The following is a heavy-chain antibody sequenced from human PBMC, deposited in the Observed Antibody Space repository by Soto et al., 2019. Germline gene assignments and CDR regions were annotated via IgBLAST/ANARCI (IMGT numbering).Heavy chain of an antibody. D-gene: IGHD4-17*01. CDR3: AKGGDYGEYVYFDY. CDR1: GFTFSSYA. V-gene: IGHV3-23*01. Sequence: EVQLLESGGGLVQPGGSLRLSCAASGFTFSSYAKNWVRQAPGKGLEWVSAISGSGSLTYYADSVKGRFTISRDNSKNTLYLQMNSLGAEDTAVYYCAKGGDYGEYVYFDYWGQGALVTVSS. CDR2: ISGSGSLT. J-gene: IGHJ4*02.